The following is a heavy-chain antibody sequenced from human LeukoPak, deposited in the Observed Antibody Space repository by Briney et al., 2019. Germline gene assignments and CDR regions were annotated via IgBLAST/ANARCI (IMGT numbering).Heavy chain of an antibody. CDR2: ISGSGGST. Sequence: AGGSLRLSCAASGFTFSSYAMSWVRQAPGKGLEWVSAISGSGGSTYYADSVKGRFTISRDNSKNTLYLQMNSLRAEDTAVYYCANWGYDQFSIHYYYYGMDVWGQGTTVTVSS. V-gene: IGHV3-23*01. J-gene: IGHJ6*02. CDR3: ANWGYDQFSIHYYYYGMDV. D-gene: IGHD5-12*01. CDR1: GFTFSSYA.